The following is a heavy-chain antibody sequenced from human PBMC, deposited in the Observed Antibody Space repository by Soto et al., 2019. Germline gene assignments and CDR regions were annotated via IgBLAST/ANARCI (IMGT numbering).Heavy chain of an antibody. CDR1: GFTFTDYH. J-gene: IGHJ4*02. CDR3: ARSLRATSPLTF. D-gene: IGHD7-27*01. Sequence: VQLVDSGGGLVKPGGSLRLSGEASGFTFTDYHMSWIRQAPGKGLEWVALISETGSHTVYAESVQGRFSISSDNARPSVFLQLTSLRSEDTAVYFCARSLRATSPLTFWGPGTPVTVPS. CDR2: ISETGSHT. V-gene: IGHV3-11*06.